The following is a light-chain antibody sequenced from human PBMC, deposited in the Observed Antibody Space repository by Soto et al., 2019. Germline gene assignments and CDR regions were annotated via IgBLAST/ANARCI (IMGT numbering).Light chain of an antibody. V-gene: IGKV1-27*01. Sequence: IQMTHSPSSLSASVVDRFTITCRASQGISNYLAWYQQKPGKVPKLLIYAASTLQSGVPSRFSGSGSGTDFTLTISSLQPEDVATYYCQKYNSAITFGQGTRLEIK. CDR1: QGISNY. J-gene: IGKJ5*01. CDR2: AAS. CDR3: QKYNSAIT.